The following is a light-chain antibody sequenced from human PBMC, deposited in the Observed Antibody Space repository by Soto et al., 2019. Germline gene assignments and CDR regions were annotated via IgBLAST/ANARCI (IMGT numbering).Light chain of an antibody. Sequence: QSALTQPASVSGSPGQSITISCTGTSSDVGGYNYVSWYQQHPGKAPKLMIYDVSNRPSGVSSRFSGSKSGNTASLTISGLQAEDEADYYRSPHTSSSTHVFGPGPNVPVL. CDR2: DVS. J-gene: IGLJ1*01. CDR1: SSDVGGYNY. CDR3: SPHTSSSTHV. V-gene: IGLV2-14*01.